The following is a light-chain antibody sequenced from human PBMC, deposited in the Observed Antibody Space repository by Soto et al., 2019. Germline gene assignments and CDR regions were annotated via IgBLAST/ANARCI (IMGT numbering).Light chain of an antibody. V-gene: IGKV1-6*01. J-gene: IGKJ1*01. CDR3: LQDYSYPRT. CDR1: QGIRND. CDR2: ATS. Sequence: AIQMTQSPSSLSASVGDRVTITCRASQGIRNDLGWYQQRPGKAPKLLIYATSNLQTGVPTRISGSGSGTDFTLTISSLQPDDFATYYCLQDYSYPRTFGQGTKVEIK.